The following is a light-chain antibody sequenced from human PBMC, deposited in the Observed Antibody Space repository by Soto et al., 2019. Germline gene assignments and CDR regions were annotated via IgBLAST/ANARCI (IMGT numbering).Light chain of an antibody. CDR1: SSDVGGYNY. CDR2: DVR. V-gene: IGLV2-14*01. CDR3: TSYTSSSTLYV. J-gene: IGLJ1*01. Sequence: QSVLTQPASVSGSPGQSITISCTGTSSDVGGYNYVSWYQQHPGKAPKLMIYDVRNRASGVSNRFSGSKSGNTASLTISGLQAEDEADYYCTSYTSSSTLYVFGTGTKVTVL.